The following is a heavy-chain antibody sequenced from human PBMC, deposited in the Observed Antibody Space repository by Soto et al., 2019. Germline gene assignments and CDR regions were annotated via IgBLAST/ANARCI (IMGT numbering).Heavy chain of an antibody. J-gene: IGHJ4*02. CDR1: GGSISSSSYY. D-gene: IGHD5-12*01. CDR3: ASVSEYSGYEEPYYFDY. Sequence: PSETLSLTCTVSGGSISSSSYYWGWIRQPPGKGLEWIGSIYYSGSTYYNPSLKSRVTISVDTSKNQFSLKLSSVTAADTAVYYCASVSEYSGYEEPYYFDYWGQGTLVTSPQ. CDR2: IYYSGST. V-gene: IGHV4-39*01.